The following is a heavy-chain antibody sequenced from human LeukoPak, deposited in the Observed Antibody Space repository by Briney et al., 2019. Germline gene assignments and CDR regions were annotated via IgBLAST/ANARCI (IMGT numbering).Heavy chain of an antibody. CDR2: ISSDGSSV. J-gene: IGHJ4*02. CDR3: ARESGSWPNFDY. V-gene: IGHV3-74*01. Sequence: PGGSLRLSCAASGYTFSTYWMHWVRQAPGKGLVWVSHISSDGSSVRYADSVKGRFTISRDNAKNTLYLQMNSLRAEDTAVYYCARESGSWPNFDYWGQGTLVTVSS. CDR1: GYTFSTYW. D-gene: IGHD6-13*01.